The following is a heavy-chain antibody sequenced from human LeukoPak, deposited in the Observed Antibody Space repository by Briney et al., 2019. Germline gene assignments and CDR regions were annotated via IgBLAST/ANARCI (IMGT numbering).Heavy chain of an antibody. CDR2: ISSSGSTK. V-gene: IGHV3-48*03. CDR1: GFTFSSYE. J-gene: IGHJ6*03. D-gene: IGHD6-13*01. Sequence: GGSLRLSCAASGFTFSSYEMNWVRQAPGKGLEWLSHISSSGSTKYYANSVKGRFTISRDNAKNSVYLQMNSLTAEDTGLYYCARDATTAVGWVYMDVWGKGTTVTVSS. CDR3: ARDATTAVGWVYMDV.